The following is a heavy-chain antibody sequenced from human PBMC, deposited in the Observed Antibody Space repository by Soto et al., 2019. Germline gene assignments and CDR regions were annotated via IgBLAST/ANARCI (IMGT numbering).Heavy chain of an antibody. J-gene: IGHJ5*02. Sequence: QVQLQASGPGLVKPSETLSLTCTVSGGSISSYDWSWIRQPPGKGLAWIGYMYYSVSTNYNPSLKSRVTISGDTSKNQFSLKLSYVTAADTAVYYCARSHYYYSSGYLNWFDPWGQGTRVTVSS. V-gene: IGHV4-59*01. CDR3: ARSHYYYSSGYLNWFDP. CDR2: MYYSVST. CDR1: GGSISSYD. D-gene: IGHD3-22*01.